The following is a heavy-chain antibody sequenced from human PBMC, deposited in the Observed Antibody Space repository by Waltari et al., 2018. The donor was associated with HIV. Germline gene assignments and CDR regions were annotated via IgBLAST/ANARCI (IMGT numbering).Heavy chain of an antibody. J-gene: IGHJ3*02. CDR1: FF. V-gene: IGHV4-34*01. CDR3: ARRRWRTTMVFVVKGGVFDI. CDR2: INQSGKT. Sequence: FFWSFVRQTSEKGLEWIGEINQSGKTDYNPSLKGRVSLSIDPSKKQFYLKLTSMTVAYTAIYYCARRRWRTTMVFVVKGGVFDIWGQGTEVTVSS. D-gene: IGHD2-21*01.